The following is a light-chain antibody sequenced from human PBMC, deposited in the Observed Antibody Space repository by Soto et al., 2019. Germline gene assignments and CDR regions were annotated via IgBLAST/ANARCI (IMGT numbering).Light chain of an antibody. CDR1: SSDVGGYNY. J-gene: IGLJ2*01. V-gene: IGLV2-11*01. CDR3: CSYAGSYTVI. CDR2: DVS. Sequence: QAALTQPRSVSGSPGQSVTISCTGTSSDVGGYNYVSWYQPHPGKAPKVMIYDVSERPSGVPDRFAGSKSGNTASLTISGLQAEDEADYYCCSYAGSYTVIFGGGTQLTVL.